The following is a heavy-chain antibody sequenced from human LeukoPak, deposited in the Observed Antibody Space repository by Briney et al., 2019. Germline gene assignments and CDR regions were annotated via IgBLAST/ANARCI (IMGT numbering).Heavy chain of an antibody. CDR1: GFTFSSYS. V-gene: IGHV3-48*01. CDR2: ISSSSSTI. J-gene: IGHJ4*02. CDR3: AREGYCSGGSCYAITY. Sequence: GGSLRLSCAASGFTFSSYSMNWVRQAPGKGLEWVSYISSSSSTIYYADSVKGRFTISRDNSKNTLYLQMNSLRAEDTAVYYCAREGYCSGGSCYAITYWGQGTLVTVSS. D-gene: IGHD2-15*01.